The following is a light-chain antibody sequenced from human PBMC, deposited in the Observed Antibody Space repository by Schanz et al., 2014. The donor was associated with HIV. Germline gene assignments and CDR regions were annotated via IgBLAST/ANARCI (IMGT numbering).Light chain of an antibody. CDR3: QQYSGSPLT. CDR1: QSVGSN. CDR2: DTS. J-gene: IGKJ4*01. Sequence: EFEVTQSPATLSMSPGEGATLSCRVRQSVGSNVAWYQQKAGRAPRLLIYDTSKRATGIPARFSGSGSETDFTLTISRLEPEDFAMYYCQQYSGSPLTFGGGTKVEIK. V-gene: IGKV3-20*01.